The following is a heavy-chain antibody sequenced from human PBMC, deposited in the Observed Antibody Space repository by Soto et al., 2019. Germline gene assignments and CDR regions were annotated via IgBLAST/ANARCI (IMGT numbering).Heavy chain of an antibody. Sequence: QVQLQESGPGLVKPSQTLSLTCSVSGDSIRGGGHYWNWIRQFPGKGLEWIGYVYHSGSTHYNPSLRVRLTVSIDTSKIQFSLRLSSVTAADTALYYCARDTGLAPTVWGYWGHGTQVTVSS. CDR1: GDSIRGGGHY. D-gene: IGHD7-27*01. J-gene: IGHJ4*03. V-gene: IGHV4-31*03. CDR2: VYHSGST. CDR3: ARDTGLAPTVWGY.